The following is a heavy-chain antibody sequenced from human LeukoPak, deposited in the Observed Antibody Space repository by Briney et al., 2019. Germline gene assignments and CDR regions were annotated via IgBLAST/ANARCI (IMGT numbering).Heavy chain of an antibody. Sequence: SVKVSRKASGYTFTSYGISWVRQAPGQGLEWLGGIIPIFGTANYARKFQDRVTITADESTSTAYMELSSLRSEDTAVYYCARDVRHRYCSSSSCYWGWLDPWGQGTLVTVSS. J-gene: IGHJ5*02. CDR3: ARDVRHRYCSSSSCYWGWLDP. V-gene: IGHV1-69*13. D-gene: IGHD2-2*01. CDR2: IIPIFGTA. CDR1: GYTFTSYG.